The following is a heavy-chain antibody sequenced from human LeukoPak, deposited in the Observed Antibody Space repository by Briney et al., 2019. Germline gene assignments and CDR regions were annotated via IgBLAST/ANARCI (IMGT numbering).Heavy chain of an antibody. Sequence: PGGSLRLSCAASGFTFSTYWMSWVRQAPGKGLEWVANIKQDGSEKYYVDSVKGRFTISRDNAKDSLYLQMNNLRVEDTAVYYCARDYYYYYYMDVWGKGTTVTVSS. CDR3: ARDYYYYYYMDV. J-gene: IGHJ6*03. CDR1: GFTFSTYW. V-gene: IGHV3-7*01. CDR2: IKQDGSEK.